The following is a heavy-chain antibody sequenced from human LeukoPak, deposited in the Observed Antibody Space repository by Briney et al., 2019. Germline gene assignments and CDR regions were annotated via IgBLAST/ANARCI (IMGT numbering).Heavy chain of an antibody. Sequence: GSLRLSCAASGFTFSNAWMSWVRQAPGKGLEWVSYISSSGSTIYYADSVKGRFTISRDNAKNSLYLQMNSLRAEDTAVYYCARLYYYDSSGWGAFDIWGQGTMVTVSS. CDR3: ARLYYYDSSGWGAFDI. CDR1: GFTFSNAW. CDR2: ISSSGSTI. V-gene: IGHV3-48*04. J-gene: IGHJ3*02. D-gene: IGHD3-22*01.